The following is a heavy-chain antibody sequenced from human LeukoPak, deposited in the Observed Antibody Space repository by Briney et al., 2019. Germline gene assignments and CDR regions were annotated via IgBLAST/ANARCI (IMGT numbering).Heavy chain of an antibody. Sequence: SETLSLTCTVSGGSISSSSYYWGWIRQPPGKGLEWIGSIYYSGSTYYNPSLKSRVTISVDTSKNQFSLKLSSVTAADTAVYYCARRGSGGLRFAYFDYWGQGTLVTVSS. CDR1: GGSISSSSYY. V-gene: IGHV4-39*01. J-gene: IGHJ4*02. CDR2: IYYSGST. CDR3: ARRGSGGLRFAYFDY. D-gene: IGHD5-12*01.